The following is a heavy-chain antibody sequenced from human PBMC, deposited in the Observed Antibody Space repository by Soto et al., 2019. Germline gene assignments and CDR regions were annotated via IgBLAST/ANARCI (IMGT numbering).Heavy chain of an antibody. CDR1: GYTFTSYD. D-gene: IGHD2-2*01. J-gene: IGHJ6*03. CDR2: MNPNSGNT. CDR3: ARGVVVPAAIDYYMEV. V-gene: IGHV1-8*01. Sequence: ASVKVSCKASGYTFTSYDINWVRQATGQGLEWMGWMNPNSGNTGYAQKFQGRVTMTRNTSISTAYMELSSLRSEDTAVYYCARGVVVPAAIDYYMEVWGKGTTVTVPS.